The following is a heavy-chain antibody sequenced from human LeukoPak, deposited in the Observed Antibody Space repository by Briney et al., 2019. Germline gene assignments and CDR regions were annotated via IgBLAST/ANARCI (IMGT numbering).Heavy chain of an antibody. V-gene: IGHV3-23*01. CDR1: GFTFTYYA. J-gene: IGHJ4*02. Sequence: AGGSLRLSCVASGFTFTYYAMSWVRQAPGKGLEWVSTISGSGDETYYADSAKGRFTISRDNSKNTLYLEVISPTAEDTAVYYCAKDDAWLRFGEWSQGTLVTVSS. CDR3: AKDDAWLRFGE. CDR2: ISGSGDET. D-gene: IGHD3-10*01.